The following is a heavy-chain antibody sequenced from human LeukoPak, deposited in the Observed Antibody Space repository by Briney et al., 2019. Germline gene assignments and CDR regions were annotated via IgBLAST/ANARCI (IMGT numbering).Heavy chain of an antibody. J-gene: IGHJ4*02. V-gene: IGHV1-2*02. CDR3: ARVVGGNYYGSETDDY. CDR2: INPNNGGA. Sequence: VASVKVSCKASGYTFTGYYMHWVRQAPGQGLEWMGWINPNNGGANYAQKFQGRVTMTRDMSTSTAYMELSRLRSDDTAVYYCARVVGGNYYGSETDDYWGQGTLVTVSS. D-gene: IGHD3-10*01. CDR1: GYTFTGYY.